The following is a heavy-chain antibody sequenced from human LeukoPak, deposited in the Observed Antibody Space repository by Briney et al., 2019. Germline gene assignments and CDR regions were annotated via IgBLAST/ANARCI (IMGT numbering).Heavy chain of an antibody. J-gene: IGHJ4*02. CDR2: IYYSGST. V-gene: IGHV4-39*02. Sequence: SETLSLTCTVSGGSISSSSYYWGWIRQPPGKGLQWIGSIYYSGSTYYNPSLKSRVTISVDTSKNQFSLKLSSVTAADTAVYYCAKDSSTWGNLAGHFDSWGQGTLVTVSS. CDR3: AKDSSTWGNLAGHFDS. D-gene: IGHD6-13*01. CDR1: GGSISSSSYY.